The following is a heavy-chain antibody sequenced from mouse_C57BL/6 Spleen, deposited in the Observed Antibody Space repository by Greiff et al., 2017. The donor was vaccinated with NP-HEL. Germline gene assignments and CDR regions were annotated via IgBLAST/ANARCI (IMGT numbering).Heavy chain of an antibody. J-gene: IGHJ2*01. CDR1: GYTFTDYY. V-gene: IGHV1-76*01. Sequence: QVQLKESGAELVRPGASVKLSCKASGYTFTDYYINWVKQRPGQGLEWIARIYPGSGNTYYNEKFKGKATLTAEKSSSTAYMQLSSLTSEDSAVYFCARLGLLLSVFDYWGQGTTLTVSS. CDR2: IYPGSGNT. CDR3: ARLGLLLSVFDY. D-gene: IGHD1-1*02.